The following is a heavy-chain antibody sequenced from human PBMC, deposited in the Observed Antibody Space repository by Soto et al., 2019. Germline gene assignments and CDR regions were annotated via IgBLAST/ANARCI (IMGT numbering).Heavy chain of an antibody. CDR1: GGSIRSYGDY. V-gene: IGHV4-39*01. CDR2: VFYSGTA. Sequence: LRLQESGPALVRPSETLSLTCSVSGGSIRSYGDYWAWIRQSPGKEPEWVATVFYSGTAYYNPSLKIRVSISVNLSRNQFSLKLVSVAAADTGVYFCARQRAFCRSGNCYSSPYFDSWGQGRLVTVSS. D-gene: IGHD2-21*01. J-gene: IGHJ1*01. CDR3: ARQRAFCRSGNCYSSPYFDS.